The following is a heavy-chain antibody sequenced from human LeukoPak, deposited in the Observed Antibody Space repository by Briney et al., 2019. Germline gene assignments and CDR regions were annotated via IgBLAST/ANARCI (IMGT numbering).Heavy chain of an antibody. CDR1: GDSVSNKMGA. D-gene: IGHD1-26*01. Sequence: QTLSLTCAVSGDSVSNKMGAWNWIRQSPSRGLEWLGRTYLRSEWHTDYAFSVRGRLTITADTSKNHFSLQLASVTPEDSAVYYCASGWALSWGQGTLVTVSS. V-gene: IGHV6-1*01. J-gene: IGHJ5*02. CDR3: ASGWALS. CDR2: TYLRSEWHT.